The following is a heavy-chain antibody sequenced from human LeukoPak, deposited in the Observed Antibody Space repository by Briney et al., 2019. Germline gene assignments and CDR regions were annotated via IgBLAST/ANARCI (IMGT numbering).Heavy chain of an antibody. Sequence: GGSLRLSCAASGFTFSSYAMSWVRQAPGKGLEWVSAISGSGGSTYYADSVKGRFTISRGNSKNTLYLQMNSLRAEDTAVYYCAKDLSATYYDFWSAYSSFDYWGQGTLVTVSS. CDR1: GFTFSSYA. CDR3: AKDLSATYYDFWSAYSSFDY. V-gene: IGHV3-23*01. J-gene: IGHJ4*02. D-gene: IGHD3-3*01. CDR2: ISGSGGST.